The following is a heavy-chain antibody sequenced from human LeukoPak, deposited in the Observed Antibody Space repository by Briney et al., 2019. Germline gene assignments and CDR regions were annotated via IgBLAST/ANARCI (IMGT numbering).Heavy chain of an antibody. D-gene: IGHD3-22*01. CDR2: ISGSSSTI. CDR1: GFTFSIYS. CDR3: ARDYDNTGRAFDL. V-gene: IGHV3-48*02. J-gene: IGHJ3*01. Sequence: GGSLRLSCAASGFTFSIYSMNWVRQAPGKGLEWVSYISGSSSTIYYADYVKGRFTISRDNAKNSLYLQMNSLRDEDTAVYYCARDYDNTGRAFDLWGQGTMVTVSS.